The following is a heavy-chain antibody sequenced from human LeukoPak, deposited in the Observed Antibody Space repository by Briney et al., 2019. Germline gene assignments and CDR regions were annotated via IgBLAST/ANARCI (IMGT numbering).Heavy chain of an antibody. Sequence: PSETLSLTCTVSGGSISSYYWSWIRQPPAEGLEWIGYIYYSGSTNYNPSLKSRVTISVDTSKHQFSLKLSSVTAADTAVYYCARRVIAASGGGVWFDPWGQGTLVTVSS. V-gene: IGHV4-59*08. CDR1: GGSISSYY. J-gene: IGHJ5*02. D-gene: IGHD6-13*01. CDR3: ARRVIAASGGGVWFDP. CDR2: IYYSGST.